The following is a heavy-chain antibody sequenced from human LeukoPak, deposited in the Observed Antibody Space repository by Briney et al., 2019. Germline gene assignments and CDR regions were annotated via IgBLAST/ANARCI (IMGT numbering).Heavy chain of an antibody. V-gene: IGHV3-48*01. CDR3: ARGAYYYED. CDR2: ISSSSTI. Sequence: GGSLRLSCAASGFTFSSHSMNWVRQAPGKGLGWVSYISSSSTIYYADSVKGRFTISRDNAKNSLYLQMNSLRAEDTAVYYCARGAYYYEDWGQGTLVTVSS. CDR1: GFTFSSHS. J-gene: IGHJ4*02. D-gene: IGHD3-22*01.